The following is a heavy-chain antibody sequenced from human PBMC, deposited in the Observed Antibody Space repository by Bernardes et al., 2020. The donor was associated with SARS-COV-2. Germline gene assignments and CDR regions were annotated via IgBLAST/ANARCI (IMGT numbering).Heavy chain of an antibody. CDR2: IYYNGST. D-gene: IGHD3-10*01. CDR3: GRWSYGSGSHGWFDP. V-gene: IGHV4-59*02. J-gene: IGHJ5*02. CDR1: GGSVSRNY. Sequence: SETLSLTCTVSGGSVSRNYWSWIRQPPGKGLEWIGYIYYNGSTNYNPSLNSRVTISVDTSENQFSLNLSSVTAADAAVYYCGRWSYGSGSHGWFDPWGQGTLVTVSS.